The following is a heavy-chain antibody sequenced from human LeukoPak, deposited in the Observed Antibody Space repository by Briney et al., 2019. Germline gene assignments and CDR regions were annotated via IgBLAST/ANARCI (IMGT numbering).Heavy chain of an antibody. CDR2: IYYSGST. D-gene: IGHD5-24*01. Sequence: SETLSLTCTVSGGSISSYYWSWIRQPPGKGLEWIGYIYYSGSTNYNPSLKSRVTISVDTSKNQFSPKLSSVTAADTAVYYCARVGRRRWPGEVDYWGQGTLVTVSS. CDR3: ARVGRRRWPGEVDY. V-gene: IGHV4-59*01. CDR1: GGSISSYY. J-gene: IGHJ4*02.